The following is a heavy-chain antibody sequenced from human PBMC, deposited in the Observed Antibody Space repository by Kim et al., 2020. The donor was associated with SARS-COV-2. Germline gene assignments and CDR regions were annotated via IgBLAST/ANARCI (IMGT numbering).Heavy chain of an antibody. V-gene: IGHV1-18*01. Sequence: ASVKVSCATSGYSFTNYGISWVRQAPGQGLEWMGWISGYNGHTNYAQNFQGRVTLTTDSSTAYMEFRSLRYDDAAVYYCARALVTASAFDVWGQGPMVTV. CDR2: ISGYNGHT. J-gene: IGHJ3*01. D-gene: IGHD2-2*01. CDR3: ARALVTASAFDV. CDR1: GYSFTNYG.